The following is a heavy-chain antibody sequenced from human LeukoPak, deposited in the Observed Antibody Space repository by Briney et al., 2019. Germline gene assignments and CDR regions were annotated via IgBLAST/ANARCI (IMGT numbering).Heavy chain of an antibody. Sequence: PGGSLRLSCAASGFTFSSYSMNWVRQAPGKGLEWVSYISSSSSTIYYADSVKGRFTISRDNAKNSLYLQMNSLRADDTAVYYCARVPIPVVPAATDAFDIWGQGTMVTVSS. V-gene: IGHV3-48*01. CDR1: GFTFSSYS. CDR2: ISSSSSTI. J-gene: IGHJ3*02. CDR3: ARVPIPVVPAATDAFDI. D-gene: IGHD2-2*01.